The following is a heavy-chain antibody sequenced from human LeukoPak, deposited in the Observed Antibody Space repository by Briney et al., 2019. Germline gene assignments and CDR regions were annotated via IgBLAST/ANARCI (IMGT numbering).Heavy chain of an antibody. V-gene: IGHV4-30-4*01. CDR3: ARRHGYSSGWYYFDY. CDR2: IYYSGST. D-gene: IGHD6-19*01. Sequence: PSETLSLTCTVSGGSIRIGNYYWGWIRQPPGKGLEWIGYIYYSGSTYYNPSLKSRVTISVDTSKNQFSLKLSSVTAADTAVYHCARRHGYSSGWYYFDYWGQGTLVTVSS. CDR1: GGSIRIGNYY. J-gene: IGHJ4*02.